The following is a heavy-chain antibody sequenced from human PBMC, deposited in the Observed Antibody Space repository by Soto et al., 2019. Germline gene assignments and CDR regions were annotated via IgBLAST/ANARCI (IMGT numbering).Heavy chain of an antibody. Sequence: SETLSLTCAVYGGSFSGYYWSWICHPPGKGLEWIGEINHSGSTNYNPSLKSRVTISVDTSNNQFSLKLRSVTAADTAVYYCARQVHLRYCDGLYSYGMDVWGQGTTVTVSS. V-gene: IGHV4-34*01. CDR3: ARQVHLRYCDGLYSYGMDV. J-gene: IGHJ6*02. CDR1: GGSFSGYY. CDR2: INHSGST. D-gene: IGHD3-9*01.